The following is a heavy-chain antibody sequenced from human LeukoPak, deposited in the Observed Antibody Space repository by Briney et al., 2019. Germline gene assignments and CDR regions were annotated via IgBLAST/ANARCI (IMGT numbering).Heavy chain of an antibody. CDR1: GGSISSGDYY. D-gene: IGHD2-2*01. Sequence: NASQTLSLTCTVSGGSISSGDYYWSWIRQPPGKGLEWIGYIYYSGSTNYNPSLKSRVTISVDTSKNQFSLKLSSVTAADTAVYYCARGDCSSTSCFFDYWGQGTLVTVSS. CDR3: ARGDCSSTSCFFDY. CDR2: IYYSGST. V-gene: IGHV4-30-4*01. J-gene: IGHJ4*02.